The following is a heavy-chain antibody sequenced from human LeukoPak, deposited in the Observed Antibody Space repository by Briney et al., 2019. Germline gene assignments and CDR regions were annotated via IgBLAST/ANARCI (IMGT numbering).Heavy chain of an antibody. CDR2: IKSKTDGGTT. Sequence: PGGSLRLSCAASGFTFSNAWMSWVRQAPGKGLEWVGRIKSKTDGGTTDYAAPVKGRFTISRDDSKNTLYLQMNSLKTEDTAVYYCTTDLDVAARPFPWDQGTLVTVSS. CDR1: GFTFSNAW. CDR3: TTDLDVAARPFP. V-gene: IGHV3-15*01. D-gene: IGHD6-6*01. J-gene: IGHJ5*02.